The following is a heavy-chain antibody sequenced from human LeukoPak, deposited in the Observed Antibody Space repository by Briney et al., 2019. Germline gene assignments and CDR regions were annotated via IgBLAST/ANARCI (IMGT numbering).Heavy chain of an antibody. CDR2: IKQDGSEK. V-gene: IGHV3-7*01. CDR3: ARDRDNVAGTRGYFDY. D-gene: IGHD6-19*01. Sequence: PGGSLRLSCAASGFTFSSYWMSWVRQAPGKGLEWVANIKQDGSEKYYVDSVKGRFTISRDNAKNSLYLQMNSLRAEDTAVYYCARDRDNVAGTRGYFDYWGQGTLVTVSS. J-gene: IGHJ4*02. CDR1: GFTFSSYW.